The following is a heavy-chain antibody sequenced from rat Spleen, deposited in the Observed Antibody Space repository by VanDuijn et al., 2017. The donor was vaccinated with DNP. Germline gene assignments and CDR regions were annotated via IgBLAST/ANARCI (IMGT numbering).Heavy chain of an antibody. V-gene: IGHV5-31*01. D-gene: IGHD3-1*01. J-gene: IGHJ1*01. Sequence: EVQLVESGGDLVQPGKSLKLSCVASGFTFSYYWMTWIRQVPGKGLEWVASITSSGGNTYYTDSVKGRFTISRDDAKSSPYLQMNSLKPEDTATYYCARGSTSIYWYFDFWGPGTMVTVSS. CDR2: ITSSGGNT. CDR3: ARGSTSIYWYFDF. CDR1: GFTFSYYW.